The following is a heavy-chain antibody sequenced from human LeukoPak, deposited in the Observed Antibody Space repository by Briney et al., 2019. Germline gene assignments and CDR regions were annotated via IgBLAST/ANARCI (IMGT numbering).Heavy chain of an antibody. CDR3: ARGPYSNLDY. Sequence: PGRSLRLSCTASGFTFGDYAMSWVRQAPGKGLEWVGFIRSKAYGGTTEYAASVKGRFTISRDDSKSIAYLQMNSLKTEDTAVYYCARGPYSNLDYWGQGTLVTVSS. CDR2: IRSKAYGGTT. J-gene: IGHJ4*02. V-gene: IGHV3-49*04. D-gene: IGHD4-11*01. CDR1: GFTFGDYA.